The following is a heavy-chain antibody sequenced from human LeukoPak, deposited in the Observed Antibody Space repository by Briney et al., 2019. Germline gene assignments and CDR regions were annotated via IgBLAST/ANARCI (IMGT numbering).Heavy chain of an antibody. CDR2: IGGSGGTT. V-gene: IGHV3-23*01. CDR3: AKDRSQQLLDAFDI. J-gene: IGHJ3*02. D-gene: IGHD6-13*01. CDR1: GFTFSRYA. Sequence: TGGSLRLSCAASGFTFSRYAMSWVSQEQENGLECVSAIGGSGGTTYYADSVKGRFTISRDNSKNTLYLQMNSLRAEDTAVYYCAKDRSQQLLDAFDIWGQGTMVTVSS.